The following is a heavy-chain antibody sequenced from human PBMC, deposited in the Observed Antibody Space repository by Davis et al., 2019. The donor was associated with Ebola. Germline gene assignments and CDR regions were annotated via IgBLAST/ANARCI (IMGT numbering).Heavy chain of an antibody. CDR2: IHGNGAGA. J-gene: IGHJ5*02. D-gene: IGHD3-3*01. CDR1: GFTFSRYG. Sequence: PGGSLRLSCAASGFTFSRYGMYWFRQAPGKGLEWVSAIHGNGAGAFYADSVKGRFTISRDNSKNTLYLEMNSVRAEDTAIYYCAKDFTISTWGQGTLVTVSS. V-gene: IGHV3-23*01. CDR3: AKDFTIST.